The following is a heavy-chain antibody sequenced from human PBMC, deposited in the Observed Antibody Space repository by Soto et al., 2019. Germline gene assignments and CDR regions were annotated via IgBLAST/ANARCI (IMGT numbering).Heavy chain of an antibody. D-gene: IGHD3-22*01. CDR3: SRGSERYYDSSGIDY. J-gene: IGHJ4*02. CDR2: ISAYNGNT. Sequence: QVQLVQSGAEVKKPVAEVKVSCKASGYTFTSYGINCARQAPGQALEWMGCISAYNGNTNYAQKVQGRVAMTKDTCTSTADMVLKSMRSDDTAVYSCSRGSERYYDSSGIDYWGQGTLVTVS. CDR1: GYTFTSYG. V-gene: IGHV1-18*01.